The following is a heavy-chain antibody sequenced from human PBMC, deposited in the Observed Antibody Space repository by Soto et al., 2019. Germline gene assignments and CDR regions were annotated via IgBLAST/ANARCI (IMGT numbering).Heavy chain of an antibody. J-gene: IGHJ6*02. V-gene: IGHV1-18*04. CDR1: GYTFTSYG. CDR3: ARDPLLYCTNGVCYTSVTHRYYYGMDV. Sequence: ASVKGSCKASGYTFTSYGISWVRQAPGQGLEWMGWISAYNGNTNYAQKLQGRVTMTTDTSTSTAYMELRSLRSDDTAVYYCARDPLLYCTNGVCYTSVTHRYYYGMDVWGQGTTVIVSS. D-gene: IGHD2-8*01. CDR2: ISAYNGNT.